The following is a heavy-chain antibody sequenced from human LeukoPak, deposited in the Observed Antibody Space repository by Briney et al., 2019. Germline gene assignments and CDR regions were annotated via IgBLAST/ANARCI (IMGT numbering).Heavy chain of an antibody. D-gene: IGHD5-12*01. Sequence: ASVKVSCNASGYTFTSYGISWVRQAPGQGLEWMGWISAYNGNTNYAQKLQGRVTMTTDTSTSTAYMELRSLRSDDTAVYYCARDLGGYSCYDDAFDIWGQGTMVTVSS. J-gene: IGHJ3*02. V-gene: IGHV1-18*01. CDR2: ISAYNGNT. CDR1: GYTFTSYG. CDR3: ARDLGGYSCYDDAFDI.